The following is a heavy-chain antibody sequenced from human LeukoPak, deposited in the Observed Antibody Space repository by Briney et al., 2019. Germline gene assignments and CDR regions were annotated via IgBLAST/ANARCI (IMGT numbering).Heavy chain of an antibody. Sequence: SETLSLTCTVSGGSISSSSYYWGWIRQPPGKGLEWIGSIYYSGSTYYNPSLKSRVTISVDTSKNQFSLKLSSVTAADTAVYYCARGPVVAAAGMGYYYYYMDVWGKGTTVTVSS. V-gene: IGHV4-39*07. CDR1: GGSISSSSYY. CDR3: ARGPVVAAAGMGYYYYYMDV. CDR2: IYYSGST. J-gene: IGHJ6*03. D-gene: IGHD6-13*01.